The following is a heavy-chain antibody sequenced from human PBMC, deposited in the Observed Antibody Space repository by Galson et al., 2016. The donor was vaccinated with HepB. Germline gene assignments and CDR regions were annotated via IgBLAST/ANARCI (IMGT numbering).Heavy chain of an antibody. V-gene: IGHV4-59*01. CDR1: GGSISSFY. D-gene: IGHD3-9*01. Sequence: SETLSLTCTVSGGSISSFYWSWIRQPPGGGLEWVANIQYSGSANYNPSLQNRATISVDTSKNQFSLKLISVTAADTAVYYCVRVVYDILTTSYYFNYWGQGILVTVSS. CDR2: IQYSGSA. J-gene: IGHJ4*02. CDR3: VRVVYDILTTSYYFNY.